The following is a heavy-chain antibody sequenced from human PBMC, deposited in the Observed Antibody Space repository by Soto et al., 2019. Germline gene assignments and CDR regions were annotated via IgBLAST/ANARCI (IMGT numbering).Heavy chain of an antibody. CDR2: IDFDGSGT. Sequence: GGSLRLSCAASGFTLSNYWMHWVRQAPGKGLVWVSRIDFDGSGTVYADSVKGRFTISRDNAKNTLYLQMNNLRVEDTAVYYCARDDDRGGDGFDIWGKGTMVTVSS. CDR1: GFTLSNYW. CDR3: ARDDDRGGDGFDI. V-gene: IGHV3-74*01. J-gene: IGHJ3*02. D-gene: IGHD3-10*02.